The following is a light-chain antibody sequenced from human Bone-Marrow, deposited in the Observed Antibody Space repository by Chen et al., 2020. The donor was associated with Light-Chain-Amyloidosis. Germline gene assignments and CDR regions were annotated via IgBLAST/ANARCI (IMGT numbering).Light chain of an antibody. CDR3: QVWDRSSDRPV. CDR2: DDS. CDR1: NIGSTS. J-gene: IGLJ3*02. V-gene: IGLV3-21*02. Sequence: SYVLTQPSSVSVAPGQTATIPCGGNNIGSTSVHWYQQTPGQAPLLVDYDDSDRPSGIPERLSGSNSGNTATLTISRVEAGDEADYYCQVWDRSSDRPVFGGGTKLTVL.